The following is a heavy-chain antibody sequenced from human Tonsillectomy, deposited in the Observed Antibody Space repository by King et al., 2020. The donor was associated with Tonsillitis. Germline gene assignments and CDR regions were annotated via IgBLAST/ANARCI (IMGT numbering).Heavy chain of an antibody. J-gene: IGHJ3*02. CDR2: ISSSSSYI. D-gene: IGHD4-17*01. V-gene: IGHV3-21*01. Sequence: VQLVESGGGLVKPGGSLRLSCAASGFTFSTYSMNWVRQAPGKGLEWVSSISSSSSYIYYADSVKGRFTISRDNAKNSLYLQMNSLRDEDTAVYYCAREIDYGDVAFDIWGQGTMVTVSS. CDR1: GFTFSTYS. CDR3: AREIDYGDVAFDI.